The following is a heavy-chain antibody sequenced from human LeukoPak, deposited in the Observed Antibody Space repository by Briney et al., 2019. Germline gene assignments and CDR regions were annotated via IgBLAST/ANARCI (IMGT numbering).Heavy chain of an antibody. V-gene: IGHV3-15*01. D-gene: IGHD3-10*01. CDR1: GFTFNTAW. CDR2: IKSETDGGTT. J-gene: IGHJ4*02. Sequence: PGGSLRLSCAASGFTFNTAWMSWVRQAPGKGLEWVGRIKSETDGGTTDYAAPVKGRFTISRDDSKNTLYLQMNSLRVEDTAVYYCAKDLGSMQLFYDYWGQGTLVTVSS. CDR3: AKDLGSMQLFYDY.